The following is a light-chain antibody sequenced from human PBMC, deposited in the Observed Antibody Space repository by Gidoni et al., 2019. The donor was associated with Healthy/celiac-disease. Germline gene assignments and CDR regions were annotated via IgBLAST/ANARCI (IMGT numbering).Light chain of an antibody. CDR3: NSRDSSGNHVV. J-gene: IGLJ2*01. V-gene: IGLV3-19*01. Sequence: SSELTQDPAVSVALGQTVRITCQGDSLRSYYASWYQQKPGQAPVLVIYGKTNRPSGIPDRFSGSSSGNTASFTITGAQAEDEADYYCNSRDSSGNHVVFGGGTKLTVL. CDR1: SLRSYY. CDR2: GKT.